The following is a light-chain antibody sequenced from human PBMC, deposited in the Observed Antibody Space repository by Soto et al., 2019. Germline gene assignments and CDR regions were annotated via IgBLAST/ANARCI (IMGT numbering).Light chain of an antibody. CDR1: SSNIGAGYD. V-gene: IGLV1-40*01. CDR2: GNS. CDR3: QSYDSSLSGLVV. J-gene: IGLJ2*01. Sequence: QSVLTQSPSVSGAPGQRVTISCTGSSSNIGAGYDVHWYQQLPGTAPKLLIHGNSNRPSGVPDRFSGSKSGTSASLAITGLQAEDEADYYCQSYDSSLSGLVVFGGGTKLTVL.